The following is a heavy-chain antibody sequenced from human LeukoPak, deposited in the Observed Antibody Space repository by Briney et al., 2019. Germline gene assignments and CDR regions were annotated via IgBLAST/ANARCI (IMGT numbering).Heavy chain of an antibody. V-gene: IGHV4-4*07. CDR1: GGSISSYY. Sequence: SETLSLTCTVSGGSISSYYWTWIRQPAGKGLEWIGRIYTTGSTNYNPSINSRVTMSVDTSKNQFSLKLSSVTAADTAVYYCARQIAVAGKAGSDYWGQGTLVTVSS. D-gene: IGHD6-19*01. J-gene: IGHJ4*02. CDR3: ARQIAVAGKAGSDY. CDR2: IYTTGST.